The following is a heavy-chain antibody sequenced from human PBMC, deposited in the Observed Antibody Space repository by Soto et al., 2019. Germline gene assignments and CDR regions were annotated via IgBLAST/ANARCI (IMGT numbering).Heavy chain of an antibody. Sequence: QVQLQESGPGLVKPSQTLSLTCTVSGGSISSGGYYWSWIRQHPGKGLEWIGYIYYSGSTYYNPSLKSRVTISVDTSKNPFSLQLSSLTAADTAVYYCASLDYEGWYFDLWGRGTLVTVSS. CDR2: IYYSGST. V-gene: IGHV4-31*03. CDR3: ASLDYEGWYFDL. J-gene: IGHJ2*01. CDR1: GGSISSGGYY. D-gene: IGHD4-17*01.